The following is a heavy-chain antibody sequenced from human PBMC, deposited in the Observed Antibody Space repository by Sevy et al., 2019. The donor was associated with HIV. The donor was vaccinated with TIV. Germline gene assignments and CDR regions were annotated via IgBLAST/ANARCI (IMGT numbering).Heavy chain of an antibody. V-gene: IGHV4-61*01. Sequence: SETLSLTCTVSGGSVSSGSYYWSWIRQPPGKGLEWIGYIYYSGSTNYNPSLKSRVTISVDPSKNQFSLKLSSVTAADTAVYYCARARHSSGWYSNWGQGTLVTVSS. CDR3: ARARHSSGWYSN. CDR1: GGSVSSGSYY. CDR2: IYYSGST. D-gene: IGHD6-19*01. J-gene: IGHJ4*02.